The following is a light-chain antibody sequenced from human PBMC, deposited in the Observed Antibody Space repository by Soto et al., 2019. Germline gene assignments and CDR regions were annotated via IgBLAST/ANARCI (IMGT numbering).Light chain of an antibody. V-gene: IGLV2-11*01. J-gene: IGLJ2*01. CDR3: CSFTGTYIWL. CDR1: ASDVGASDY. Sequence: QSVLTQPRSVSGSPGQSVTFSCTGTASDVGASDYVSWYQQHPGKAPQLLIYHVTKRAAGVADRFSASKSGNTASLSISVLQADDEADYYCCSFTGTYIWLFGGGTKLTVL. CDR2: HVT.